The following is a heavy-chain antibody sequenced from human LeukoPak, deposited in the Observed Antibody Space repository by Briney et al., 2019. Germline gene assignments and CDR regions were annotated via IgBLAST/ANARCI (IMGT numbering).Heavy chain of an antibody. CDR3: ARTMAVAGPSAVDY. Sequence: ASVKVSCKASGYTFTGCYMHWVRQAPGQGLEWMGWINPNSGGTNYAQKFQGRVTMTRDTSISTAYMELSRLRSDDTAVYYCARTMAVAGPSAVDYWGQGTLVTVSS. CDR1: GYTFTGCY. CDR2: INPNSGGT. D-gene: IGHD6-19*01. V-gene: IGHV1-2*02. J-gene: IGHJ4*02.